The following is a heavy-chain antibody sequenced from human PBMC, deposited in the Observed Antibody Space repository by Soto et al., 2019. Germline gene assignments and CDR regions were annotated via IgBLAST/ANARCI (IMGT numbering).Heavy chain of an antibody. Sequence: PGGSLRLSCAASGFTVGSNYMSWVRQAPGKGLEWVSVIYSGGSTYYADSVKGRFTISRDNSKNTLYLQMNSLRAEDTAVYYCARVGGQHPSIAAAGTRPNYYYYGMDVWGQGTTVTVSS. J-gene: IGHJ6*02. CDR3: ARVGGQHPSIAAAGTRPNYYYYGMDV. V-gene: IGHV3-53*01. CDR2: IYSGGST. CDR1: GFTVGSNY. D-gene: IGHD6-13*01.